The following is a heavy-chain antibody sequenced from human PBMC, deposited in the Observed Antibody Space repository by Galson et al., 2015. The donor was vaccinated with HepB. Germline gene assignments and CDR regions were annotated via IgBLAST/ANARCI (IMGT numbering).Heavy chain of an antibody. J-gene: IGHJ5*02. D-gene: IGHD2-15*01. CDR2: ISSSSTTI. V-gene: IGHV3-48*04. CDR1: TFIFSTYS. CDR3: VRDRAVSGGGDWFDP. Sequence: SLRLSCAASTFIFSTYSMNWVRQAPGKGLEWVSYISSSSTTIYYADSVKGRFTISRDNGKNSMYLQMNSLRAEDTAVYYCVRDRAVSGGGDWFDPWGQGTLVTVSS.